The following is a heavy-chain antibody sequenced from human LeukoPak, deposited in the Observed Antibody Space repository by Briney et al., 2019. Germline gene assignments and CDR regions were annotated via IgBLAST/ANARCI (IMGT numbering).Heavy chain of an antibody. CDR3: ARALGIGYEANAFDI. Sequence: GGSLRLSCAASGFTFSSYAMHWVRQAPGKGLEWGAVISYDGSNKYYADSVKGRFTISRDNSKNTLYLQMNSLRAEDTAVYYCARALGIGYEANAFDIWGQGTMVTVSS. CDR2: ISYDGSNK. D-gene: IGHD5-12*01. V-gene: IGHV3-30*04. CDR1: GFTFSSYA. J-gene: IGHJ3*02.